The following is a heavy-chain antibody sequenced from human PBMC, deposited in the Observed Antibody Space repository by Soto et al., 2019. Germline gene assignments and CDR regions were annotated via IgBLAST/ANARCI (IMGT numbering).Heavy chain of an antibody. V-gene: IGHV5-51*01. CDR1: GYSFTNHW. CDR2: IYPGDSET. J-gene: IGHJ6*02. Sequence: GESLKISCKGSGYSFTNHWIGWVRHLPGRGLEWMGIIYPGDSETKYNPSFEGQVSLSVDKSLSTAYLQWSSLKASDTAMYYCARQEVQDCSSTSCPPPYYYYGMDVWGQGTTVTVSS. CDR3: ARQEVQDCSSTSCPPPYYYYGMDV. D-gene: IGHD2-2*01.